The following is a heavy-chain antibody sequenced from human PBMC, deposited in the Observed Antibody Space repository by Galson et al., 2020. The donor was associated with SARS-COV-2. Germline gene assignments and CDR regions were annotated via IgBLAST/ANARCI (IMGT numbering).Heavy chain of an antibody. V-gene: IGHV3-21*01. D-gene: IGHD6-13*01. CDR1: GFTFSSYS. J-gene: IGHJ5*02. CDR3: AQNGGEGGSSWYSWGHKWFDP. Sequence: GGSLRLSCAASGFTFSSYSMNWVRQAPGKGLEWVSSISSSSSYIYYADSVKGRFTISRDNAKNSLYLQMNSLRAEDTAVYYCAQNGGEGGSSWYSWGHKWFDPWGQGTLVTVSS. CDR2: ISSSSSYI.